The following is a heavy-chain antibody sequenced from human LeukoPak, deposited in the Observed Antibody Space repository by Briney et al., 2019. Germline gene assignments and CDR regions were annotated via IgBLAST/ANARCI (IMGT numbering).Heavy chain of an antibody. Sequence: ASVKVSCKASGYTFTVFYMHWVRQAPGQGLEWMGWINPNSGGTNYAQKFQGRVTMTRDTSISTVYMELSRLRSDDTAVYYCARSKVYPNDYWGQGTLVTVSS. V-gene: IGHV1-2*02. CDR2: INPNSGGT. J-gene: IGHJ4*02. D-gene: IGHD1-14*01. CDR3: ARSKVYPNDY. CDR1: GYTFTVFY.